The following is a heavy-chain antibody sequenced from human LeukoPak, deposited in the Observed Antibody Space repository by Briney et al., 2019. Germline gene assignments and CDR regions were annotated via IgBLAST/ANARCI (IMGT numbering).Heavy chain of an antibody. CDR1: GGSFSGYY. J-gene: IGHJ6*03. Sequence: PSETLSLTCAVYGGSFSGYYWSWIRQPPGKGLEWIGEINHSGSTNYNPSLKSRVTISVDTSKNQFSLKLSSVTAADTAVYYCAGGRRIQLWGSYYYMDVWGKGTTVTVSS. CDR3: AGGRRIQLWGSYYYMDV. V-gene: IGHV4-34*01. D-gene: IGHD5-18*01. CDR2: INHSGST.